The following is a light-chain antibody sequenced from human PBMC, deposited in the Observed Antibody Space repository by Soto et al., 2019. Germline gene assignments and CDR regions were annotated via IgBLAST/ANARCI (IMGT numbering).Light chain of an antibody. J-gene: IGKJ5*01. CDR3: QQYGSSPGIT. CDR1: QSVSSSY. Sequence: EIVLTQSPGTLSLSPGERATLSCRASQSVSSSYLAWYQQKPGQAPRLLIYGASGRATGIPDRFGGSGSGTDFTLTITRLEPEDFAVYSCQQYGSSPGITFGQGTRLEIK. CDR2: GAS. V-gene: IGKV3-20*01.